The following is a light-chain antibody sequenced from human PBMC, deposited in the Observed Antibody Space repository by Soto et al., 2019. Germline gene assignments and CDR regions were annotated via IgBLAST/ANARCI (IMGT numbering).Light chain of an antibody. J-gene: IGKJ4*01. CDR3: QQDGSSPLT. CDR1: QSVSSSY. Sequence: EIVLTQSPGTLSLSPGERATLSCRASQSVSSSYLALYQQTPGQAPRLLIYGASSRPTGIPYRFSGSGAGTDFALTISRLEPEDCAVYSFQQDGSSPLTFGGGTKVDIK. V-gene: IGKV3-20*01. CDR2: GAS.